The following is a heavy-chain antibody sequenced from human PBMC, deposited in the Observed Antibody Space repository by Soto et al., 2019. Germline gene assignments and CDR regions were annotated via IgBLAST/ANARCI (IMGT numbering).Heavy chain of an antibody. CDR1: GGSFSGYY. V-gene: IGHV4-34*01. CDR3: ARGPGCSGGSCYSDY. Sequence: SETLSLTCAVYGGSFSGYYWSWIRQPPGKGLEWIGEINHSGSTNYNPSLKSRVTISVDTSKNQFSLKLSSVTAADTAVYYCARGPGCSGGSCYSDYWGQGTLVTVSS. CDR2: INHSGST. D-gene: IGHD2-15*01. J-gene: IGHJ4*02.